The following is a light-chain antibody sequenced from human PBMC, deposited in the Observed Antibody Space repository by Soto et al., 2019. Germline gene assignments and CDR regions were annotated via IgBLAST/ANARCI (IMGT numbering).Light chain of an antibody. J-gene: IGKJ1*01. CDR1: QSISSW. CDR3: QQYNSYSLT. V-gene: IGKV1-5*01. Sequence: DIQMTQSPSTLSASVGDRVTITCRASQSISSWLAWYQQKPGKAPKLLIYDASSLESGVPSRFSDSGSGTEFTLTISSLQPDDFAAYYCQQYNSYSLTFGQGTKVELK. CDR2: DAS.